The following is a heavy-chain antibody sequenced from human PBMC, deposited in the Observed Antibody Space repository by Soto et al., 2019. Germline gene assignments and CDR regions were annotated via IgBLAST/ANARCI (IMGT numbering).Heavy chain of an antibody. CDR2: INHSGST. CDR1: VGSFSGYY. V-gene: IGHV4-34*01. Sequence: SETLSLTCAFYVGSFSGYYWSCIRQPPGKWLEWIGEINHSGSTNYNPSLKSRVTISVDTSKNQFSLKLSSVTAADTAVYYCAFLLRDGYYYYGMDVWGQVTTVTX. CDR3: AFLLRDGYYYYGMDV. J-gene: IGHJ6*02. D-gene: IGHD3-3*01.